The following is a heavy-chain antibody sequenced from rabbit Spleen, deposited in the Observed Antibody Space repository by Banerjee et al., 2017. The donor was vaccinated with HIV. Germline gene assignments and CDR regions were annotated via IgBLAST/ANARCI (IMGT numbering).Heavy chain of an antibody. D-gene: IGHD8-1*01. CDR2: IYTGNSKS. Sequence: QEQLVESGGGLVQPGGSLKLSCKASGFDFSTYGVSWVRQAPGKGLEWIACIYTGNSKSYIAGWARGHFTISRTSSTTVTLRMTSLTVADTATYFCARDAGSGPYIDVYFDLWGPGTLVT. V-gene: IGHV1S45*01. CDR3: ARDAGSGPYIDVYFDL. J-gene: IGHJ4*01. CDR1: GFDFSTYG.